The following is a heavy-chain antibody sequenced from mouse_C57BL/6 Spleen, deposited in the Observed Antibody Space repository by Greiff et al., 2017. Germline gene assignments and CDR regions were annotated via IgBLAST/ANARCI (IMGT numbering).Heavy chain of an antibody. CDR3: ARLRLDY. CDR1: GYTFTSYW. J-gene: IGHJ2*01. D-gene: IGHD2-12*01. V-gene: IGHV1-69*01. CDR2: IDPSDSYT. Sequence: VKLQQPGAELVMPGASVKLSCKASGYTFTSYWMHWVKQRPGQGLEWIGEIDPSDSYTNYNQKFKGKSTLTVDKSSITAYMQLSSLTSEDSAVYYCARLRLDYWGHGTTLTVSS.